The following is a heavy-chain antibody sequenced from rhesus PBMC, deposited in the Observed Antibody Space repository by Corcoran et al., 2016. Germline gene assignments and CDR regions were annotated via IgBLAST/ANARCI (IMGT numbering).Heavy chain of an antibody. Sequence: EVQLVASGGGLAKPGGALRLSCAAAGFNFGYDYMDWVRQASGRRFACLSRISHGGVSTLYAASVKGRFPIARENAKNTLYRQLNSLRASDTAGYSRARAWVNSFDYWGQGVLVTLSS. CDR3: ARAWVNSFDY. CDR1: GFNFGYDY. J-gene: IGHJ4*01. CDR2: ISHGGVST. V-gene: IGHV3-178*01. D-gene: IGHD5-24*01.